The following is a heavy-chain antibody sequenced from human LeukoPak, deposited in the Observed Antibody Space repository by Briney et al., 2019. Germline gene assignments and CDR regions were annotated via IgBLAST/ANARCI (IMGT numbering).Heavy chain of an antibody. CDR1: GGSLSGYY. V-gene: IGHV4-34*01. J-gene: IGHJ4*02. CDR3: AREGRMSMGIEY. Sequence: SETLSLTCAVYGGSLSGYYWSWIRPSPGKGLEWIGEINHGGSTNYNPSLKSRVTMSVDTSKNHFSLKLSSVTAADTAVYFCAREGRMSMGIEYWGQGTLVTVSS. D-gene: IGHD4/OR15-4a*01. CDR2: INHGGST.